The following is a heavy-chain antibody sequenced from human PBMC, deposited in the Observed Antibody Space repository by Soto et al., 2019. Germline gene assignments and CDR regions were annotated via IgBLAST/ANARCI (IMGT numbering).Heavy chain of an antibody. Sequence: ASVKVSCKASGYTFTSYYMHWVRQAPGQGLEWMGIINPSGGSTSYAQKFQGRVTMTRDTSTSTAYMELSRLRSDDTAVYYCARTYGDYQSAFDIWGQGTMVTVSS. CDR2: INPSGGST. CDR3: ARTYGDYQSAFDI. V-gene: IGHV1-46*01. J-gene: IGHJ3*02. CDR1: GYTFTSYY. D-gene: IGHD4-17*01.